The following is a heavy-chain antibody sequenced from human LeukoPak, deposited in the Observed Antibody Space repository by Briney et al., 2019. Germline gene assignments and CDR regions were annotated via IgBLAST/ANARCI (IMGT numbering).Heavy chain of an antibody. CDR3: ARDMYCSSTSCYGSLKRQREHPYY. D-gene: IGHD2-2*01. J-gene: IGHJ4*02. V-gene: IGHV3-11*01. Sequence: GGSLRLSCAASGFTFSDYYMSWIRQAPGKGLEWVSYISSSGSTVYYADSVKGRFTISRDNAKNSLYLQMNSLRAEDTAVYYCARDMYCSSTSCYGSLKRQREHPYYWGQGTLVTVSS. CDR2: ISSSGSTV. CDR1: GFTFSDYY.